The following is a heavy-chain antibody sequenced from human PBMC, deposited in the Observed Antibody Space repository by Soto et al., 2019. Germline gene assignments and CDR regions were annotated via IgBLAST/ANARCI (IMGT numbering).Heavy chain of an antibody. CDR3: ARDGYGDYGY. V-gene: IGHV1-18*01. CDR2: ISTYNGNT. Sequence: QVQLVQSGAEVKKPGTSVKVSCKASGYTFTSNGISWVRQAPGQGLEWMGWISTYNGNTNYAQKLQGGVTMTRDTSTRKAYMELRDLRSDETAVYYCARDGYGDYGYWGQGSMVTVSS. CDR1: GYTFTSNG. D-gene: IGHD4-17*01. J-gene: IGHJ4*02.